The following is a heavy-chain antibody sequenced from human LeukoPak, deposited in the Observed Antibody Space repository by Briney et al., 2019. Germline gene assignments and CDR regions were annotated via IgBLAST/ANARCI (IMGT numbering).Heavy chain of an antibody. Sequence: GASVNVSCKASGYTFTTYYIHWVRQAPGQGGEWLGIINPNSGGTLYAQKFQGRVTMTRDTSTSTVYMELSSLRSEDTAVYYCAKLTRGYCSSTACPNWFDPWGQGTLVTVSS. D-gene: IGHD2-2*01. CDR2: INPNSGGT. V-gene: IGHV1-46*01. CDR3: AKLTRGYCSSTACPNWFDP. J-gene: IGHJ5*02. CDR1: GYTFTTYY.